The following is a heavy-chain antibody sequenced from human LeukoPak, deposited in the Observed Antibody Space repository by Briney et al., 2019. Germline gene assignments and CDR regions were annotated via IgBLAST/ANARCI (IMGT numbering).Heavy chain of an antibody. Sequence: GASVKVSCKASGYTFTGYYMHWVRQAPGQGLEWMGWINPNSGGTNYAQKFQGRVTMTRDTSISTAYMELSGLRSDDTAVYYCARESVVLMVYAIRSFDYWGQGTLVTVSS. J-gene: IGHJ4*02. CDR2: INPNSGGT. CDR3: ARESVVLMVYAIRSFDY. CDR1: GYTFTGYY. D-gene: IGHD2-8*01. V-gene: IGHV1-2*02.